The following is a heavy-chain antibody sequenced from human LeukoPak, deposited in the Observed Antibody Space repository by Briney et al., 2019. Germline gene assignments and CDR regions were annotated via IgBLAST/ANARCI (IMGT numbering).Heavy chain of an antibody. CDR2: IYYSGST. J-gene: IGHJ6*03. D-gene: IGHD5-12*01. CDR3: ARGHGIYYYYMDV. Sequence: SETLSLTCTVSGGSINSYYWSWIRQSPGKGLEWIGYIYYSGSTNYNPSLKSRVTISVDTSKNQFSLKLSSVTAADTAVYYCARGHGIYYYYMDVWGKGTTVTVSS. V-gene: IGHV4-59*08. CDR1: GGSINSYY.